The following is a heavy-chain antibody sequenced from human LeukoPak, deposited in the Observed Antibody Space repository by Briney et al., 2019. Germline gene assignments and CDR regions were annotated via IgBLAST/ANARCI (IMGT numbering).Heavy chain of an antibody. CDR1: GFTFSSYA. J-gene: IGHJ4*02. CDR2: ISGSGGST. CDR3: AKDSLRAGSGSYFDY. Sequence: GGSLRLSCAASGFTFSSYAMSWVRQAPGKGLEWVSAISGSGGSTYHADSVKGRFTISRDNSKNTLYLQMNSLRAEDTAVYYCAKDSLRAGSGSYFDYWGQGTLVTVSS. D-gene: IGHD3-10*01. V-gene: IGHV3-23*01.